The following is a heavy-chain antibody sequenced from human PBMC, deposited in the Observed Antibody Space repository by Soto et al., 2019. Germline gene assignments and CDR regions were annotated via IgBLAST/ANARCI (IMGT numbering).Heavy chain of an antibody. D-gene: IGHD6-13*01. V-gene: IGHV1-8*01. CDR2: MNPNSGNT. J-gene: IGHJ6*02. CDR3: ARRGYSSSWYYYYYYGMDV. CDR1: GYTFTRYD. Sequence: QVQLVQSGAEVKKPGASVKVSCKASGYTFTRYDINWVRQATGQELEWMGWMNPNSGNTGYAQKFQGRVTMTRNTSISTAYMELSSLRSEDTAVYYCARRGYSSSWYYYYYYGMDVWGQGTTVTVSS.